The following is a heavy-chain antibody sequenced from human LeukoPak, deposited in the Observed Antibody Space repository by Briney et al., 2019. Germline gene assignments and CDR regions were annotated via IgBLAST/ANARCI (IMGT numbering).Heavy chain of an antibody. CDR3: ARSERAWVQLWTTGDLDY. V-gene: IGHV3-21*01. D-gene: IGHD5-18*01. Sequence: KPGGSLRLSCAASGFTFSSYSMNWVRQAPGKGLEWVSSISSSSSYIYYADSVKGRFTISRGNAKNSLYLQMNSLRAEDTAVYYCARSERAWVQLWTTGDLDYWGQGTLVTVSS. J-gene: IGHJ4*02. CDR2: ISSSSSYI. CDR1: GFTFSSYS.